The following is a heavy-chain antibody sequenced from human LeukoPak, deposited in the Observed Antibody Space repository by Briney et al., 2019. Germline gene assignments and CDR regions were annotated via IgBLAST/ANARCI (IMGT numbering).Heavy chain of an antibody. CDR3: VKGGGGLATITSLQY. Sequence: PGGPLRLSCAASGFTFDDYTMYWIRQAPGKGLEWVSAINWDGASRTYADSVKGRFSISRDNSKNSLYLQMNSLRREDTALYYCVKGGGGLATITSLQYWGQGTLVTVSS. CDR1: GFTFDDYT. CDR2: INWDGASR. J-gene: IGHJ4*02. V-gene: IGHV3-43*01. D-gene: IGHD5-24*01.